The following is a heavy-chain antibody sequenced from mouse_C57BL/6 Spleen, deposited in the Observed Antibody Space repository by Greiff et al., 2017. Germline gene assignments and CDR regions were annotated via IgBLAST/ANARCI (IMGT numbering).Heavy chain of an antibody. CDR2: ISSGGDYI. V-gene: IGHV5-9-1*02. CDR1: GFTFSSYA. Sequence: EVKLVESGAGLVKPGGSLKLSCAASGFTFSSYAMSWVRQTPEKRLEWVAYISSGGDYIYYADTVKGRFTISRDNARNTLYLQMSSLKSEDTAMYYCTRDPDYYGSRAFGYWGQGTTLTFSS. CDR3: TRDPDYYGSRAFGY. J-gene: IGHJ2*01. D-gene: IGHD1-1*01.